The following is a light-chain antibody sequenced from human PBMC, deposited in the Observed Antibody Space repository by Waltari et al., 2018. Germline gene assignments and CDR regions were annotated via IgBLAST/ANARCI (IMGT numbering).Light chain of an antibody. CDR3: QQYAGTPIT. Sequence: SSRATRRGRQNNFGWCQTKGGQAHRILMYGESSRATGIPDRFSGSGSGTDFTLSISRLEPEDYGVYYCQQYAGTPITFGGGTKVEI. CDR1: RRGRQNN. CDR2: GES. J-gene: IGKJ4*01. V-gene: IGKV3-20*01.